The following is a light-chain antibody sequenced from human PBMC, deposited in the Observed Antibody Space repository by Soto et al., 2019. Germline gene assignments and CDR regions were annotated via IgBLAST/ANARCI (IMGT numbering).Light chain of an antibody. CDR2: DAS. CDR1: QSISSW. V-gene: IGKV1-5*01. Sequence: DIHLTQSPSSVSASVGDRVTITCRASQSISSWLAWYQHKPGKAXTLLIYDASSLESGVPSRFSGSGCGTDFTLTISSLQPEDFLTYYCQQLNSYPWITFGQGTRLEIK. J-gene: IGKJ5*01. CDR3: QQLNSYPWIT.